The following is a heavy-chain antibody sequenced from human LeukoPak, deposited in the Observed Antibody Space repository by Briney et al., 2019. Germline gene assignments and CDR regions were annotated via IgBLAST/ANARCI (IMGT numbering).Heavy chain of an antibody. CDR2: INWNGGST. D-gene: IGHD2-21*02. CDR3: ARAQTYGDSRLLLDY. V-gene: IGHV3-20*04. J-gene: IGHJ4*02. Sequence: GGSLRLSCAASGFTFGNYGMSWVRQAPGKGLEWVSGINWNGGSTGYADSVEGRFTISRDNAKNSQYLQTNSLRVEDTALYYCARAQTYGDSRLLLDYWGQRTLVTVSS. CDR1: GFTFGNYG.